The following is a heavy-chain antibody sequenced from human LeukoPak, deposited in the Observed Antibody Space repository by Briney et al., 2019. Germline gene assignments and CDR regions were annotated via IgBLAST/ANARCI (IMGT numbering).Heavy chain of an antibody. CDR3: ARVTYYYDSSGYYYLHY. J-gene: IGHJ4*02. CDR1: RYTFTSYY. D-gene: IGHD3-22*01. Sequence: ASVKVSCKASRYTFTSYYMHWVRQAPGQGLEWMGIINPSGGSTSYAQKFQGRVTMTRDTSTSTVYMELSSLRSEDTTVYYCARVTYYYDSSGYYYLHYWGQGTLVTVSS. V-gene: IGHV1-46*03. CDR2: INPSGGST.